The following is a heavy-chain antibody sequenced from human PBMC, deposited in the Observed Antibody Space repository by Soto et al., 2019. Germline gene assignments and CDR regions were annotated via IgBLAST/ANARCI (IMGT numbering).Heavy chain of an antibody. Sequence: ASWKVSCNSSGYTFPSYPIHWVRRAPGQGLEWMGWISAYNGNTNYAQKLQGRVTMTTDTSTSTAYMELRSLRSDDAAVYYCARDLGGGSNFDYWGQGPLVTVSS. J-gene: IGHJ4*02. V-gene: IGHV1-18*01. D-gene: IGHD2-15*01. CDR3: ARDLGGGSNFDY. CDR2: ISAYNGNT. CDR1: GYTFPSYP.